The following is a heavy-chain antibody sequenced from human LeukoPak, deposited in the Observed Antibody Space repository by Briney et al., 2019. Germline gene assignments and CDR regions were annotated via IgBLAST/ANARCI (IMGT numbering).Heavy chain of an antibody. V-gene: IGHV4-59*08. J-gene: IGHJ5*02. Sequence: PSETLSLTCTVSGGSISSYYWSWIRQPPGKGLEWIGYIYYSGSTNYNPSLKSRVTISVDTSKNQFSLKLSSVTAADTAVYYCASSTGWLRYGRFDPWGQGTLVIVSS. CDR2: IYYSGST. CDR1: GGSISSYY. CDR3: ASSTGWLRYGRFDP. D-gene: IGHD5-12*01.